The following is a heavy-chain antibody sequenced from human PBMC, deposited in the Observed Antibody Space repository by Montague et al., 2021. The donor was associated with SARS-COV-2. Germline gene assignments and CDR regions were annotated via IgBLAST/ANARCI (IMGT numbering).Heavy chain of an antibody. CDR3: ARVRDYFTSGNSNLGWYLDL. J-gene: IGHJ2*01. D-gene: IGHD3-10*01. V-gene: IGHV4-34*01. CDR2: INRCGNT. CDR1: DGSLSNYY. Sequence: SETLSLTCAIYDGSLSNYYWNWIRQPPGKGLECIGEINRCGNTXXXPSXXXRVTISVDTSKNQFSLKLNSVTAADTAIYYCARVRDYFTSGNSNLGWYLDLWGRGTPVSVSS.